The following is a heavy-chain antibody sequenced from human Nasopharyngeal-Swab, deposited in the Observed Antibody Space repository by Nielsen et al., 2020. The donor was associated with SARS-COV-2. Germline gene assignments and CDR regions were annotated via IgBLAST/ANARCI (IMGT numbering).Heavy chain of an antibody. V-gene: IGHV3-15*01. CDR3: TTGGRWELRPIDY. D-gene: IGHD1-26*01. J-gene: IGHJ4*02. CDR2: IKSKTDGGTT. CDR1: GFTFSNAW. Sequence: GESLKISCAASGFTFSNAWMSWVRQAPGKGLEWVGRIKSKTDGGTTDYAAPVKGRFTISRDDSKYTLYLQMNSLKTEDTAVYYCTTGGRWELRPIDYWGQGTLVTVSS.